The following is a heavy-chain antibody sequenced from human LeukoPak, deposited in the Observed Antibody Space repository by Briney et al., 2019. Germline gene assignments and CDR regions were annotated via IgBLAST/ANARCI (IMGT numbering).Heavy chain of an antibody. CDR1: GFTFSSYA. J-gene: IGHJ4*02. D-gene: IGHD5-12*01. Sequence: GASQRLSCAASGFTFSSYATHWVRQAPGQGLEWVAVISYDGSKKYYADSVKGRFTISRDNPKNRLYLQMNSLRAEDTAVYYCAREDSGYDPKDSWGQGTLVTISS. CDR3: AREDSGYDPKDS. CDR2: ISYDGSKK. V-gene: IGHV3-30-3*01.